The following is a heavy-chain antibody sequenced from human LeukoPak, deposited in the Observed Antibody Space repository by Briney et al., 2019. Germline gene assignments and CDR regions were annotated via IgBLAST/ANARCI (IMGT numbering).Heavy chain of an antibody. CDR1: GGPIRIHY. J-gene: IGHJ5*02. D-gene: IGHD3-9*01. V-gene: IGHV4-4*07. Sequence: SETLSLTCTVSGGPIRIHYGIWIRQPAGKGLEGIGRNYTSGSTNHNPSLKSRVTISGDTPKNHLSLKLSSVTAADTAVYYCARDLYYDILTDYYQYNWFDPWGQGTLVTVSS. CDR3: ARDLYYDILTDYYQYNWFDP. CDR2: NYTSGST.